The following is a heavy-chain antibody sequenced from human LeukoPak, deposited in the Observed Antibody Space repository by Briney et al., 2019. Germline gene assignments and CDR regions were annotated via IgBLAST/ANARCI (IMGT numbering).Heavy chain of an antibody. D-gene: IGHD6-13*01. V-gene: IGHV1-2*06. J-gene: IGHJ5*02. CDR2: INPNSGGT. CDR1: GYTFTSYY. Sequence: GASVKVSCKASGYTFTSYYMHWVRQAPGQGLEWMGRINPNSGGTNYAQKFQGRVTMTRDTSISTAYMELSRLRSDDTAVYYCARTKSRIAAGEGYNWFDPWGQGTLVTVSS. CDR3: ARTKSRIAAGEGYNWFDP.